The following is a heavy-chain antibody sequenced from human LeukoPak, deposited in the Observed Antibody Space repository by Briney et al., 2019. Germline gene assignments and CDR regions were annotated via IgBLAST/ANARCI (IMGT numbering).Heavy chain of an antibody. CDR3: AKRGEAEAGTIDY. CDR2: VDYEGVNK. D-gene: IGHD6-19*01. CDR1: GFSVRSNG. Sequence: GGSLRLSCAASGFSVRSNGMHWVRQAPGEGLKWVTYVDYEGVNKYYADSVRGRFIISRDNSKNTLYLQMNSLRPEDTAVYYCAKRGEAEAGTIDYWGQGTLVTVSS. J-gene: IGHJ4*02. V-gene: IGHV3-30*02.